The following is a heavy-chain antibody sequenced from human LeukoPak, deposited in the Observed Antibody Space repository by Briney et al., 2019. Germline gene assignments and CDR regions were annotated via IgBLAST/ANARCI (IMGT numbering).Heavy chain of an antibody. CDR2: FDPEDGET. V-gene: IGHV1-24*01. J-gene: IGHJ1*01. CDR3: ATDYTATNAFQH. CDR1: GYTLTELS. Sequence: GASVKVSCKVSGYTLTELSMHWVRQAPGKGLEWMGGFDPEDGETIYAQKFQGRVTMTEDTSTDTAYMELSSLRSEDTAVYYCATDYTATNAFQHWGQGTLLTVSS. D-gene: IGHD6-25*01.